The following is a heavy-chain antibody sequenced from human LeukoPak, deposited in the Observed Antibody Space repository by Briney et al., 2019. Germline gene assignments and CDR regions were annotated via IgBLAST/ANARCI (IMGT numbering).Heavy chain of an antibody. CDR3: ARGFMVRGVIITFYGFGY. Sequence: PSETLSLTCAVYGGSFSGYYWSWIRQPPGKGLEWIGEINHSGSTDYNPSLKSRVTISVDTSKNQFSLKLSSVTAADTAVYYCARGFMVRGVIITFYGFGYWGQGTLVTVSS. D-gene: IGHD3-10*01. V-gene: IGHV4-34*01. J-gene: IGHJ4*02. CDR2: INHSGST. CDR1: GGSFSGYY.